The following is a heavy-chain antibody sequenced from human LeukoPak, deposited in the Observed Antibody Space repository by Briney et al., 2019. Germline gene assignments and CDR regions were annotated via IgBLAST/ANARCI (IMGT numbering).Heavy chain of an antibody. D-gene: IGHD1-7*01. Sequence: GGSLRLSCAASGFTFDXXXXXXXXXXXXXXXXWVSLIXADGGTTXXXXXXXXXFTXXXDXGKNSLYLQMNSLRTEDTALYYCAGYNWNYYFDYWGQGTLVTVSS. CDR1: GFTFDXXX. CDR2: IXADGGTT. V-gene: IGHV3-43*02. J-gene: IGHJ4*02. CDR3: AGYNWNYYFDY.